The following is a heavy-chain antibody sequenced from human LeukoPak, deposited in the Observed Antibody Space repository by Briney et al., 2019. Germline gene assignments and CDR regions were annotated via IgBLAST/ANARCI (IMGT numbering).Heavy chain of an antibody. Sequence: SGGSLRLSCAASVFTVSSNYMSWVRQAPGKGLEWVSVIYSGGSTYYADSVKGRFTISRDNSKNTLYLQMNSLRAEDTAVYYCAIHARSGYLFDYWGQGTLVTVSS. CDR3: AIHARSGYLFDY. D-gene: IGHD3-22*01. CDR2: IYSGGST. V-gene: IGHV3-66*02. J-gene: IGHJ4*02. CDR1: VFTVSSNY.